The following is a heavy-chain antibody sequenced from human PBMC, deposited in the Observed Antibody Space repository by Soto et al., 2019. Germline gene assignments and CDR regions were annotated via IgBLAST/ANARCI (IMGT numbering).Heavy chain of an antibody. CDR3: ASTSAPPFFYYYYMDV. V-gene: IGHV3-21*01. CDR2: ISSSSSYI. Sequence: EVQLVESGGGLVKPGGSLRLSCAASGFTFSSYSMNWVRQAPGKGLEWVSSISSSSSYIYYADSVKGRFTISRDNAKNSLYLQMNSLRAEDTAVYYCASTSAPPFFYYYYMDVWGEGTTVTVSS. J-gene: IGHJ6*03. D-gene: IGHD2-2*01. CDR1: GFTFSSYS.